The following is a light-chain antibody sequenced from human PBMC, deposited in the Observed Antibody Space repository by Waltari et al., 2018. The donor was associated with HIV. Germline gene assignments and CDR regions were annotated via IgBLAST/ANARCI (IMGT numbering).Light chain of an antibody. CDR3: AAWDDSLSGPV. CDR1: SPQLGSIY. CDR2: RSN. Sequence: QSLLTQPLSASGPPGQRVTMSCSGSSPQLGSIYIYWYQQLPGTAPKLLIYRSNQRPSGVPYRFSGSKSGTSASLAISGLRSEDEADYYCAAWDDSLSGPVFGGGTKLTVL. J-gene: IGLJ3*02. V-gene: IGLV1-47*01.